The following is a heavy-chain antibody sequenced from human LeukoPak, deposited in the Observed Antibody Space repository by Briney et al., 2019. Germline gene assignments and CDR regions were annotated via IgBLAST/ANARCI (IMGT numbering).Heavy chain of an antibody. V-gene: IGHV3-23*01. CDR3: AKATTYDKHSLFDY. J-gene: IGHJ4*02. Sequence: GGSLRLSCAASGFTFSSYAMSWVRQAPGTGLEWVSAISGSGGSTYYADSVKGRFTISRDNSKNTLYLQMNSLRAEDTAVYYCAKATTYDKHSLFDYWGQGTLVTVSS. CDR2: ISGSGGST. CDR1: GFTFSSYA. D-gene: IGHD1-1*01.